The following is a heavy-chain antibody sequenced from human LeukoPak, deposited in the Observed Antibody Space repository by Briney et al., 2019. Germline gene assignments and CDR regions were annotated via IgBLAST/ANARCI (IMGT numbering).Heavy chain of an antibody. CDR2: ISYDGNNK. CDR1: GFTFSNAW. Sequence: GGSLRLSCAASGFTFSNAWMSWVRQDPGKGLEWVALISYDGNNKYYADSVKGRFTISRDNSKNTLYLQMNSLRAEDTALYDCARSGDTAMVYFDYWGQGTLVTVSS. V-gene: IGHV3-30-3*01. J-gene: IGHJ4*02. D-gene: IGHD5-18*01. CDR3: ARSGDTAMVYFDY.